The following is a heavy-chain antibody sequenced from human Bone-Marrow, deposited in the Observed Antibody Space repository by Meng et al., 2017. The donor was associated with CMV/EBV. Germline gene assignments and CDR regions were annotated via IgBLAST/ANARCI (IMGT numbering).Heavy chain of an antibody. CDR1: GYSFTSYW. CDR2: IYPGDSDT. Sequence: GESRKISCKGSGYSFTSYWIGWVRQMPGKGLERMGIIYPGDSDTRYSPSFQGPVTISADKSISTAYLQWSSLKASDTAMYYCARHATHYDLLTGPPGGYYYYGMDVWGQGTTVTVSS. J-gene: IGHJ6*02. CDR3: ARHATHYDLLTGPPGGYYYYGMDV. D-gene: IGHD3-9*01. V-gene: IGHV5-51*01.